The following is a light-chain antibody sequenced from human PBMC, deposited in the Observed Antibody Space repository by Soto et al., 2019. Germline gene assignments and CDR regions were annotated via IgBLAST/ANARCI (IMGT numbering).Light chain of an antibody. CDR3: HQYYRPPLT. Sequence: DIVLTQSPDSLAVSLGERATINCKSSQSVLFSSNNKDFIAWYQQRPGQSPRLLIYWASTRDSGVPDRFSGSGSGTDFTLTISNLQAEDVAVYYCHQYYRPPLTFGGGTKVDIK. CDR2: WAS. CDR1: QSVLFSSNNKDF. V-gene: IGKV4-1*01. J-gene: IGKJ4*01.